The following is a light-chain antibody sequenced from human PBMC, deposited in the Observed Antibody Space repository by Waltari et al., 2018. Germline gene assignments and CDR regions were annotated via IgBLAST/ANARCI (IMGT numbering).Light chain of an antibody. V-gene: IGLV2-11*01. J-gene: IGLJ1*01. CDR1: SSDVGGYNY. CDR3: CSYAGNYV. Sequence: QSALTQPRSVSGSPGQSVTISCTATSSDVGGYNYVSWYQHHPGKAPKLIIYDVKKRPSGVPDRFSGSKSGNTASLTISRLQAEDEADYFCCSYAGNYVFGTGTKVTVL. CDR2: DVK.